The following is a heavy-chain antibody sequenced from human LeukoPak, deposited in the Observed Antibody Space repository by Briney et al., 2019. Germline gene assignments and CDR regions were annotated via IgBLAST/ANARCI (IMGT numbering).Heavy chain of an antibody. CDR1: GFTFSSYA. J-gene: IGHJ5*02. D-gene: IGHD3-10*01. CDR2: IKQDGSEK. V-gene: IGHV3-7*01. CDR3: ARLIGNYGSGSYYRPGEFDP. Sequence: GGSLRLSCAASGFTFSSYAMSWVRQAPGKGLEWVAHIKQDGSEKYYVDSVKARFTLSRDNAKNSLYLEMHSLRADDTAVYYCARLIGNYGSGSYYRPGEFDPWGQGTLVTVS.